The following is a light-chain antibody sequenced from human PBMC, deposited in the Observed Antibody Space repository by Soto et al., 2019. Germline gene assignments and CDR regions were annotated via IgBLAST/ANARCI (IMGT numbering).Light chain of an antibody. CDR1: QSISSY. J-gene: IGKJ4*01. CDR2: AAS. Sequence: DIQMTQSPSSLSASVGDRVTITCRASQSISSYLNWYQQKPGKAPKLLIYAASSLQSGVPSRFSGSGSGTDFTLTISSLQPEDFATYYCQQSYSTPPELTFGGGTKVVIK. V-gene: IGKV1-39*01. CDR3: QQSYSTPPELT.